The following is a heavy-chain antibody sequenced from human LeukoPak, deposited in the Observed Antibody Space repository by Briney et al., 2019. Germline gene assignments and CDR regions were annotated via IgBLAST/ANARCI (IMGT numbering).Heavy chain of an antibody. J-gene: IGHJ6*03. CDR3: VRGTYHAYYMDV. CDR1: GFTFSSYS. Sequence: PGGSLRLSCAASGFTFSSYSMNWVRQAPGKGLVWVSRVNPGGSIANFADSVKGRFTISRDNAKNTVYLQTSSLTAEDTAVYYCVRGTYHAYYMDVWGKGTTVTVSS. V-gene: IGHV3-74*01. D-gene: IGHD3-16*01. CDR2: VNPGGSIA.